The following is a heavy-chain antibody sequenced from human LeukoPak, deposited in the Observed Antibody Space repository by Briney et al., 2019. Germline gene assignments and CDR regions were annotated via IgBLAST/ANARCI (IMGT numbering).Heavy chain of an antibody. CDR1: GFVFDDHA. CDR3: ARFGVRGDYYYYGMDV. CDR2: ISWNSNNV. D-gene: IGHD3-10*01. V-gene: IGHV3-9*01. J-gene: IGHJ6*02. Sequence: GGSLRLSCAASGFVFDDHAMHWVRQVPGKGLEWVSGISWNSNNVDYAGSVKGRFTISRDNAKNSLYLQMNSLRAEDTALYHCARFGVRGDYYYYGMDVWGQGTRVTVSS.